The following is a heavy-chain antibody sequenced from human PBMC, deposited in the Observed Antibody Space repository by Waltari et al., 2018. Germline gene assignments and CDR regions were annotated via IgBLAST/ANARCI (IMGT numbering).Heavy chain of an antibody. CDR2: RYHARRT. Sequence: QVQLQESGPGLVKPSESLSLTSAVSGQSISSGYYWGRNRQPPGKGPEGIGSRYHARRTDYNPSLKSRTTISVDTTKNQFSLKLSSVAAADTAVYYCARHDSYDYYGMDVWGQGTTVTVSS. D-gene: IGHD2-21*02. CDR1: GQSISSGYY. J-gene: IGHJ6*02. CDR3: ARHDSYDYYGMDV. V-gene: IGHV4-38-2*01.